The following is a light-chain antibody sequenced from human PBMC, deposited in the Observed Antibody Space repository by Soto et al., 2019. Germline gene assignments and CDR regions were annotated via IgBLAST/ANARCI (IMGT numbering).Light chain of an antibody. CDR1: SSNIGSNY. CDR2: RNN. J-gene: IGLJ3*02. V-gene: IGLV1-47*01. Sequence: QSVLTQPPSASGTPGQRVTISCSGSSSNIGSNYVFWYQQLPGTAPKLLIYRNNQRPSGVPERFSVSKSGTSASLAISGLRSEDEAEYYCAAWDDSLSGRVFGGGTKLTVL. CDR3: AAWDDSLSGRV.